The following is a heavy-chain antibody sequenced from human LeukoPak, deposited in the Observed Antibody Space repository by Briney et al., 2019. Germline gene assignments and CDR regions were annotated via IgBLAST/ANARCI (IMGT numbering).Heavy chain of an antibody. J-gene: IGHJ5*02. V-gene: IGHV4-34*01. D-gene: IGHD6-25*01. CDR1: GGSFSGYY. Sequence: SGTLSLTCAVYGGSFSGYYWSWIRQPPGKGLEWIGEINHSGSTNYNPSLKSRVTISVDTSKNQFSLKLSSVTAADTAVYYCARGGSIAAFYWFDPWGQGTLVTVSS. CDR3: ARGGSIAAFYWFDP. CDR2: INHSGST.